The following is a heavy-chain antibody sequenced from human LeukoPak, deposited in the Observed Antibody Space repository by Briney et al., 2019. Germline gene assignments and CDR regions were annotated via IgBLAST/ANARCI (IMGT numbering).Heavy chain of an antibody. Sequence: SETLSLTCTVSAASFISSSHHWGWIRQPPGKGLEYIGSFSYSGSTYYNPSLKSRVTISVDTSKNQFSLKMSSVTAADTAMYYCASLSKYYYESRGFFDCWGQGTLVTVSS. CDR3: ASLSKYYYESRGFFDC. J-gene: IGHJ4*02. V-gene: IGHV4-39*01. CDR2: FSYSGST. CDR1: AASFISSSHH. D-gene: IGHD3-22*01.